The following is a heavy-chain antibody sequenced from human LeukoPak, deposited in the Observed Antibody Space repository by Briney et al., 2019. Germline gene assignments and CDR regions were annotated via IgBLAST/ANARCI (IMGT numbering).Heavy chain of an antibody. CDR1: GYSFTNYW. CDR2: IYPGDSDT. J-gene: IGHJ3*02. V-gene: IGHV5-51*01. Sequence: GESLKISCKGSGYSFTNYWIGWVRQMSGKGLEWMGIIYPGDSDTRYSPSFQGQVTISADKSVITAYLQWSSLKASDTAMYYCARTGYSSGWYGGFDIWGQGTLVTVSS. CDR3: ARTGYSSGWYGGFDI. D-gene: IGHD6-19*01.